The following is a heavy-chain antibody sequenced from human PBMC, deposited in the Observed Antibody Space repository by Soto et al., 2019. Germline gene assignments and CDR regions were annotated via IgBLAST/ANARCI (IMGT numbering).Heavy chain of an antibody. J-gene: IGHJ6*02. V-gene: IGHV4-39*01. CDR1: GGFINNSAYY. CDR2: GFYGGRT. CDR3: ARHGAYSTSVYYYYGMDV. Sequence: SETLSLTCTVSGGFINNSAYYWGWIRQSPGKGLDWIASGFYGGRTYYNPSLKSRVTFSLDTSKSRFSLELSSVTAADTAVYYCARHGAYSTSVYYYYGMDVWGQGTTVTVSS. D-gene: IGHD6-13*01.